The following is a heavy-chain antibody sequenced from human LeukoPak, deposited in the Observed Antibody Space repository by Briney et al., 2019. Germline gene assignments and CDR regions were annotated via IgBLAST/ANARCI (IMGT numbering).Heavy chain of an antibody. V-gene: IGHV4-34*01. Sequence: SETLSLTCAVYGGSLNDYLWSWIRQPPGQGLEWIGEVGHSGTTNYNPSLKSRVTISVDTSKNQFSLKLTSVTAADTAVYYCARELISSRTAFDTWGQGTVVTVSS. CDR3: ARELISSRTAFDT. J-gene: IGHJ3*02. CDR2: VGHSGTT. D-gene: IGHD3-10*01. CDR1: GGSLNDYL.